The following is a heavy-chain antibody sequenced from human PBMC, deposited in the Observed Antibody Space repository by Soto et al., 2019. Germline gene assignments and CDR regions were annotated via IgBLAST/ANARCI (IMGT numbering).Heavy chain of an antibody. CDR3: AHRPRGFTYFVDY. CDR2: LYWDDDE. D-gene: IGHD2-8*01. V-gene: IGHV2-5*02. Sequence: QITLNESGPPLVKPTQTLTLTCTFSGFSLSTRGVGVGWIRQPPGKALEWLALLYWDDDERYSPSLMSRLTITKDTSKNQVFLTMTNVDPVDTATYYCAHRPRGFTYFVDYWGQGTLVTVSS. CDR1: GFSLSTRGVG. J-gene: IGHJ4*02.